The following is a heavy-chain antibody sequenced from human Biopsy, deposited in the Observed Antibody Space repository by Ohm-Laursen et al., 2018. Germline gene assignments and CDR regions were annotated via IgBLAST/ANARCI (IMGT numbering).Heavy chain of an antibody. CDR3: ARDGKRWDYSTYFSWHFDL. CDR2: ISYDASGE. J-gene: IGHJ2*01. Sequence: SLRLSCAASGFTFTSYSMHWVRQAPGKGLEWVAVISYDASGEYYADSLQGRFIISRDNPKNTVDLQMNSLRAEDTAVYFCARDGKRWDYSTYFSWHFDLWGRGTLVTVSS. V-gene: IGHV3-30*03. CDR1: GFTFTSYS. D-gene: IGHD4-11*01.